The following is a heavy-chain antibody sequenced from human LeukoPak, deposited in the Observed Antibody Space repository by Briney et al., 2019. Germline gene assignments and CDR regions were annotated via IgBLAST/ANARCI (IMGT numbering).Heavy chain of an antibody. CDR3: ARPLAAGIAAAGTFDY. CDR1: GFTLRSYG. J-gene: IGHJ4*02. CDR2: IWYDGSNK. V-gene: IGHV3-33*01. Sequence: GGSLKPSCAAPGFTLRSYGRNWAPQAPGKGLEGVPVIWYDGSNKYYADSVKGRFTISRDNSKNTLYLQMNSLRAEDTAVYYCARPLAAGIAAAGTFDYWGQGTLVTVSS. D-gene: IGHD6-13*01.